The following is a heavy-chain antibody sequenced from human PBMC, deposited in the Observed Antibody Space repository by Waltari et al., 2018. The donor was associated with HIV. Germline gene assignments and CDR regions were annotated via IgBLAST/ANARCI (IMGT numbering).Heavy chain of an antibody. CDR3: AYASDSSSKYMDV. CDR2: IYWDDDK. J-gene: IGHJ6*03. D-gene: IGHD6-6*01. CDR1: GFSLRTPGAG. Sequence: QITLKESGPTLLKPTQTLTLTCTFSGFSLRTPGAGVGWIRQSPGKALEWLALIYWDDDKRYMASRKNRHTITKDTSNKQVTLTLTNVNPMDTGTFYCAYASDSSSKYMDVWGNGTAVIVSS. V-gene: IGHV2-5*02.